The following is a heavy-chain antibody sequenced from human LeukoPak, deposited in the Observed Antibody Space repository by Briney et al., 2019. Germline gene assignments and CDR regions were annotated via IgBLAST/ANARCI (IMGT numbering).Heavy chain of an antibody. CDR1: GGSFSGYY. D-gene: IGHD3-3*01. Sequence: SETLSLTCAVYGGSFSGYYWSWIRQPPGKGLEWIGEINHSGSTNYNPSLTSRGTISVDTSKHHFSLKLSSVTAADTAVYYCAIAMTGYYDFWYWGQGTLVTVSS. J-gene: IGHJ4*02. CDR3: AIAMTGYYDFWY. V-gene: IGHV4-34*01. CDR2: INHSGST.